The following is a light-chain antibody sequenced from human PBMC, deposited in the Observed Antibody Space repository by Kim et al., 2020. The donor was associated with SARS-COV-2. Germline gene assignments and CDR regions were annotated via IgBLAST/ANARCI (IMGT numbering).Light chain of an antibody. V-gene: IGLV2-23*02. CDR3: CSYAGGNTLP. CDR1: SSDVGSYNL. CDR2: EVS. Sequence: QYALTQPASVSGSPGQSITISFTGTSSDVGSYNLVSWYLQYPGKAPKLMIYEVSQRPSGVSNRFSGSKSGNTASLTISGLQAENESDFYCCSYAGGNTLPFGGGTQLTVL. J-gene: IGLJ2*01.